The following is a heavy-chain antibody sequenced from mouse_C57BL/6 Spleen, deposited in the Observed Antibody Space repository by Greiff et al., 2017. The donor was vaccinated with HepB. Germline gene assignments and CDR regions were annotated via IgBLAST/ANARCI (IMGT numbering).Heavy chain of an antibody. D-gene: IGHD1-1*01. CDR1: GYSITSGYD. J-gene: IGHJ3*01. CDR3: ARGLLRRGFAY. V-gene: IGHV3-1*01. Sequence: DVKLVESGPGMVKPSQSLSLTCTVTGYSITSGYDWHWIRHFPGNKLEWMGYISYSGSTNYNPSLKSRISITHDTSKNHFFLKLNSVTTEDTATYYCARGLLRRGFAYWGQGTLVTVSA. CDR2: ISYSGST.